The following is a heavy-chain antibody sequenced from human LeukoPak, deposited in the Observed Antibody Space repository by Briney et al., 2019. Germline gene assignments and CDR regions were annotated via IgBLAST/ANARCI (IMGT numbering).Heavy chain of an antibody. J-gene: IGHJ4*02. CDR3: ARGRTSSWYSRPIDY. Sequence: SETLSLTCTVSGGSISSGGYYWSWIRQPPGKGLEWIGEINHSGSTNYNPSLKSRVTISVDTSKNQFSLKLSSVTAADTAVYYCARGRTSSWYSRPIDYWGQGTLVTVSS. D-gene: IGHD6-13*01. CDR2: INHSGST. CDR1: GGSISSGGYY. V-gene: IGHV4-39*07.